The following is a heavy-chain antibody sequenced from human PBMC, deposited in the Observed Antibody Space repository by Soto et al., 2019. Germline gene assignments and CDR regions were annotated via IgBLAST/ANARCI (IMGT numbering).Heavy chain of an antibody. D-gene: IGHD3-22*01. V-gene: IGHV4-39*01. J-gene: IGHJ6*02. Sequence: SETLSLTCTVFGGSISSSSYYWGWIRQPPGKWLEWIGSIYYSGSTYYNPSLKSRFTISVDTSKNQFSLKLSSVTAADTAVYYCARRLYYDSSGFEGGGMDVWGQGTTVT. CDR2: IYYSGST. CDR3: ARRLYYDSSGFEGGGMDV. CDR1: GGSISSSSYY.